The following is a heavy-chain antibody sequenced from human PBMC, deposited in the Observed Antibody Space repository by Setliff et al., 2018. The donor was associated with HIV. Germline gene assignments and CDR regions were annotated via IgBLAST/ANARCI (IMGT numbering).Heavy chain of an antibody. V-gene: IGHV4-4*09. J-gene: IGHJ4*02. CDR2: ISSSGTT. D-gene: IGHD2-15*01. CDR3: ARLGRAIDDGGSSLRLDF. CDR1: GVSMTNNY. Sequence: SETLSLTCSVSGVSMTNNYWTWIRQSPGKALQRIGYISSSGTTNYNPSLRSRVTISIETSNTHFSLWLRSVTAADTATYFCARLGRAIDDGGSSLRLDFWGQGMLVTVSS.